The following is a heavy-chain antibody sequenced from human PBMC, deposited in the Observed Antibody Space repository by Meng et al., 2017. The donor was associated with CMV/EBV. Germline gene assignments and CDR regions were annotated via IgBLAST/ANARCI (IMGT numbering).Heavy chain of an antibody. Sequence: SETLSLTCTVSGGSISSYYWSWIRQPPGKGLEWIGYIYYSGSTNYNPSLKSRVTISVDTSKNQFSLKLSSVTAADTAVYYCARGHDFWSGYLPSYYYSGMDVWGQGTTVTVSS. V-gene: IGHV4-59*01. CDR1: GGSISSYY. CDR2: IYYSGST. CDR3: ARGHDFWSGYLPSYYYSGMDV. D-gene: IGHD3-3*01. J-gene: IGHJ6*02.